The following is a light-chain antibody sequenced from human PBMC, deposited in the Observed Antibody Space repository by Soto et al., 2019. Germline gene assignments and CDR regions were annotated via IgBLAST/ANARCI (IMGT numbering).Light chain of an antibody. Sequence: EIVLTQSPGTLSLSPGERATLSCRASESVTSSYLAWYQHKPGQATRLLIYGASSRATGIPDRFSGSGSGTDCTLTISRLEPEDFAVYYCQQYGRSPRTFGQGTKVEIK. J-gene: IGKJ1*01. CDR2: GAS. CDR3: QQYGRSPRT. V-gene: IGKV3-20*01. CDR1: ESVTSSY.